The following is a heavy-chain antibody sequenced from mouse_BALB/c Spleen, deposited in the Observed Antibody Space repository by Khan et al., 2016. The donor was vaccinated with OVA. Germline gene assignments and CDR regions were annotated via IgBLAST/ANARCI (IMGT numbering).Heavy chain of an antibody. D-gene: IGHD2-4*01. CDR1: GFSLTTYG. Sequence: QVQLKQSGPGLVQPSQSLSITCTVSGFSLTTYGVHWVRQSPGKGLEWLGVMWSGGSTDYNAAFISRLSISKDNSKSHVFFKMNSLQANDTAIYYCARNYDYDEGLAYWGQGTLVTVSA. V-gene: IGHV2-2*02. CDR2: MWSGGST. CDR3: ARNYDYDEGLAY. J-gene: IGHJ3*01.